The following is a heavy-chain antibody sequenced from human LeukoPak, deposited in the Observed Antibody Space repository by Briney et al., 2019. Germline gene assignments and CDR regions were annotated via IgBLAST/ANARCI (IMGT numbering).Heavy chain of an antibody. V-gene: IGHV1-46*01. CDR2: ISPSGGST. CDR1: GYTFTSNY. J-gene: IGHJ3*01. CDR3: ATNIVTPGYAFDF. Sequence: GASVKVSCKAFGYTFTSNYMHWVRQALGQGPEWMGVISPSGGSTTYAQKFQGRVTLTRDMSTSTDYLELRSLRSDDMAVYFCATNIVTPGYAFDFWGQGTMVTVSS. D-gene: IGHD2/OR15-2a*01.